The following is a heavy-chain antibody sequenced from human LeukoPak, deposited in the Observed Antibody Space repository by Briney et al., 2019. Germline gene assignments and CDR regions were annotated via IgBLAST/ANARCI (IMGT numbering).Heavy chain of an antibody. Sequence: ASVKVSCKASGYTFTSYGISWVRQAPGQGLEWMGWISAYNGNTNYAQKLQGRVTMTTDTSTSTAYMELRSLRSDDTAVYYCARGRYGDYVLSAFDIWGQGTMVTVSS. CDR3: ARGRYGDYVLSAFDI. V-gene: IGHV1-18*01. J-gene: IGHJ3*02. D-gene: IGHD4-17*01. CDR1: GYTFTSYG. CDR2: ISAYNGNT.